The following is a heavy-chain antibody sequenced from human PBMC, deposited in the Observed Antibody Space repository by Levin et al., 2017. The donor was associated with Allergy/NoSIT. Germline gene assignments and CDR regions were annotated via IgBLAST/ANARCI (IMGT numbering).Heavy chain of an antibody. D-gene: IGHD1-26*01. CDR1: GFTFSDHY. CDR2: SRNRANRYTT. V-gene: IGHV3-72*01. J-gene: IGHJ3*01. CDR3: ARDPSASGAFAV. Sequence: PGGSLRLSCVASGFTFSDHYMAWVRQAPGKGLEWVGRSRNRANRYTTEYAASVKGRFTISRDDSKNSLFLQMNSLQTEDTAMYYCARDPSASGAFAVWGPGTMVTVSS.